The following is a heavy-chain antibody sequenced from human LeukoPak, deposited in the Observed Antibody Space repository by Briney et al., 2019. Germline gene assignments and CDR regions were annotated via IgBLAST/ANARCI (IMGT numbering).Heavy chain of an antibody. V-gene: IGHV4-59*02. CDR1: GGFVSDYY. D-gene: IGHD7-27*01. J-gene: IGHJ4*02. CDR2: IYYTGT. CDR3: ASRKLGNDY. Sequence: PSETLSLTCTVSGGFVSDYYWSWIRQSPGKGLEWIGYIYYTGTSYNPSLKSRVTISADTSKNQFSLNLSSVTAADTAVYYCASRKLGNDYWGQGTLVTVSS.